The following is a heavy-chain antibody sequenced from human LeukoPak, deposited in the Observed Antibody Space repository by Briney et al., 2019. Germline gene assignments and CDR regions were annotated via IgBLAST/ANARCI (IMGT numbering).Heavy chain of an antibody. CDR3: ARVDSYWYFNL. CDR2: INQGGSEK. CDR1: RVTFSNYW. Sequence: GGSLRLSCAASRVTFSNYWMTWVRQAPGKGLEWVANINQGGSEKYYVDSVKGRFTTSRDDAKNTLYLQMNSLRVEDTAVYYCARVDSYWYFNLWGRGTLVTVSS. J-gene: IGHJ2*01. V-gene: IGHV3-7*01.